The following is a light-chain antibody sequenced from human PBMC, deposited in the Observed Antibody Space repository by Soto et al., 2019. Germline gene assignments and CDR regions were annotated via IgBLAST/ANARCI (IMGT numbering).Light chain of an antibody. CDR3: QQTYSTLSIT. J-gene: IGKJ5*01. V-gene: IGKV1-39*01. Sequence: DIQMTQSPSSLSASVGDRVTITCRASESIARHLNWYQQKPGKAPKLLIYAASSLQNGVPSRFRGGGSGTDFALPISNLQPDDFATYYCQQTYSTLSITFGQGTRREIK. CDR2: AAS. CDR1: ESIARH.